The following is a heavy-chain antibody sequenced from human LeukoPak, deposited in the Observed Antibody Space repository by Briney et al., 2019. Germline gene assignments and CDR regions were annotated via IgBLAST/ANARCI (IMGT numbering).Heavy chain of an antibody. CDR1: GGSISTYY. Sequence: SETLSLTCTVSGGSISTYYWSWIRQPPGKGLEWIGYIYYTGSTNYNPSLKSRVTISVDTSKNQLSLKLSSVTAADTAVYYCARGLLWGYDYWGQGTLVTVSS. V-gene: IGHV4-59*01. J-gene: IGHJ4*02. CDR3: ARGLLWGYDY. D-gene: IGHD3-10*01. CDR2: IYYTGST.